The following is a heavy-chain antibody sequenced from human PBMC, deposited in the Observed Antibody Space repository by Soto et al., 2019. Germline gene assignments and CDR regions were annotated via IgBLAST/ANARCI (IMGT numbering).Heavy chain of an antibody. CDR2: ISGSGGST. CDR3: AKEVSLGSTVDLGY. D-gene: IGHD7-27*01. CDR1: GFTFTIFA. J-gene: IGHJ4*02. V-gene: IGHV3-23*01. Sequence: GGSLRLSCAASGFTFTIFAMSWVRQSPGKGLEWVSTISGSGGSTYYADAVKGRFTISRDNSMGTLYLQMKSLRVEDTAIYYCAKEVSLGSTVDLGYWGQGTLVTVSS.